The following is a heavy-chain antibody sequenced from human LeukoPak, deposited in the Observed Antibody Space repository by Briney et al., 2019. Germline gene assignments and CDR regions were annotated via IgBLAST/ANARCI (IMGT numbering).Heavy chain of an antibody. CDR1: GFTVSSNY. V-gene: IGHV3-66*01. CDR3: ARDLKTPYYFGSGSFYYGMDV. J-gene: IGHJ6*02. Sequence: GGSLRLSCAASGFTVSSNYMSWVRQAPGKGLEWVSVIYSGGSTYYADSVKGRFTISRDNSKNTLYLQMSSLRVEDTAVYYCARDLKTPYYFGSGSFYYGMDVWGQGTTVTVS. CDR2: IYSGGST. D-gene: IGHD3-10*01.